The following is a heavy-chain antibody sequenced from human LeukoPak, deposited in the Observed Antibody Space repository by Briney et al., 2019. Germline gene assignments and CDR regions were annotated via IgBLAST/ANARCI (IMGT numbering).Heavy chain of an antibody. CDR1: GGSISSSYW. CDR3: ARVGDSTAYYPFDS. Sequence: SETLSLTCAVSGGSISSSYWWSWVRQPPGKGLEWIGEIYHSGSTNYNPSLKSRVTISVDKSKNQFSLKLSSVTAADTAVFYCARVGDSTAYYPFDSWGQGTLVTVSS. J-gene: IGHJ4*02. CDR2: IYHSGST. V-gene: IGHV4-4*02. D-gene: IGHD3-22*01.